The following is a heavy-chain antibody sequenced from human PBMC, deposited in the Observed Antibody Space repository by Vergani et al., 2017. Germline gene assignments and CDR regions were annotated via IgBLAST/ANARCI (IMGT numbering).Heavy chain of an antibody. J-gene: IGHJ3*02. CDR2: INSDGSST. Sequence: EVQLVESGGGLVQPGGSLRLSCAASGFTFSSYWMHWVRQAPGKGLVWVSRINSDGSSTSYADSVKGRFTISRDNAKNTLYLQMNSLRAEDTAVYYCARFGLGGSYTDAFDIWGQGTMVTVSS. D-gene: IGHD1-26*01. CDR3: ARFGLGGSYTDAFDI. V-gene: IGHV3-74*01. CDR1: GFTFSSYW.